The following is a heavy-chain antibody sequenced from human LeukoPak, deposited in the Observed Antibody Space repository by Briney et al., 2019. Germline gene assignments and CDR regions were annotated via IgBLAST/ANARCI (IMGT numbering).Heavy chain of an antibody. D-gene: IGHD6-13*01. CDR3: ARGRSIIATTGRRRGLYFDY. CDR1: GGSITSGGYY. Sequence: NPSQTLSLTCTVSGGSITSGGYYWSWIRQHPGKGLEWIGYIYYSGITYYNPSLKSRVIISVDTSKNQFSLKLSSVTAADTAVYYCARGRSIIATTGRRRGLYFDYWGQGTLVTVSS. V-gene: IGHV4-31*02. J-gene: IGHJ4*02. CDR2: IYYSGIT.